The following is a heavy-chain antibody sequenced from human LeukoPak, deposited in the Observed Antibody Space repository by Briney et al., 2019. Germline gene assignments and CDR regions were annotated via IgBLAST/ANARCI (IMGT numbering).Heavy chain of an antibody. CDR3: AKDWSSSWYSSVDY. CDR2: ISYDGSNK. V-gene: IGHV3-30*18. Sequence: GGSLRLSCAASGFTFSSYGMHWVRQAPGKGLEWVAVISYDGSNKYYADSVKGRFTISRDNSKNTLHLQMNSLRAEDTAVYYCAKDWSSSWYSSVDYWGQGTLVTVSS. J-gene: IGHJ4*02. CDR1: GFTFSSYG. D-gene: IGHD6-13*01.